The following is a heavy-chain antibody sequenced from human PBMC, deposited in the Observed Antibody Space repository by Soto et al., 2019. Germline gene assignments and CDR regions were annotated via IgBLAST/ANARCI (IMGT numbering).Heavy chain of an antibody. CDR1: GGTFSSYA. D-gene: IGHD2-21*02. Sequence: QVQLVQSGAEVKKPGSSVKVSCKASGGTFSSYAISWVRQAPGQGLEWMGGIIPIFGTANYAQKFQGRVTITGDESTSTAYMELSSLRSEDTAVYYCARDPLSYCGGDCYTRGDWFDPWGQGTLVTVSS. CDR2: IIPIFGTA. CDR3: ARDPLSYCGGDCYTRGDWFDP. V-gene: IGHV1-69*01. J-gene: IGHJ5*02.